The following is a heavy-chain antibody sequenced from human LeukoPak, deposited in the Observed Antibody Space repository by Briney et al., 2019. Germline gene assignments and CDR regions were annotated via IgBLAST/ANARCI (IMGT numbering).Heavy chain of an antibody. Sequence: SETLSLTCTVSGGSISSGGYYWSWIRQPPGKGLEWIGYIYHSGSTYYNPSLKSRVTISVDTSKNQFSLKLSSVTAADTAVYYCARHGKRGSYLPFDYWGQGTLVTVSS. CDR2: IYHSGST. CDR3: ARHGKRGSYLPFDY. J-gene: IGHJ4*02. D-gene: IGHD1-26*01. V-gene: IGHV4-30-2*03. CDR1: GGSISSGGYY.